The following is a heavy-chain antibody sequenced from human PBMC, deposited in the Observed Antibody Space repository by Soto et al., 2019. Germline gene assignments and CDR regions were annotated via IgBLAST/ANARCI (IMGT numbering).Heavy chain of an antibody. D-gene: IGHD4-17*01. J-gene: IGHJ4*01. CDR2: INPDSGGT. CDR1: GYIFSDYY. CDR3: ARTVSDYNFYH. V-gene: IGHV1-2*02. Sequence: ASVKVSCKASGYIFSDYYIHWVRQAPGQGLEWMGWINPDSGGTKYTQQFQGRVTMTRDTSISTAYMELSGLRSDDTAVYYCARTVSDYNFYHLGQGTPGTVSS.